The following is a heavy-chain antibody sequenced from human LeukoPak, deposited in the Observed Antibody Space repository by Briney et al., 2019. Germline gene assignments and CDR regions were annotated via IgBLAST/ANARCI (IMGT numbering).Heavy chain of an antibody. J-gene: IGHJ1*01. D-gene: IGHD2-2*01. V-gene: IGHV3-20*04. CDR1: GFTFDDYG. Sequence: PGGSLRLSCAASGFTFDDYGMSWVRHAPGKGLEWVSGINWNGGSTGYADSVKGRFTISRDNAKNSLYLQMNSLRAEDTALYYCASLSGYCSSTSCYGYFQHWGQGTLVTVSA. CDR2: INWNGGST. CDR3: ASLSGYCSSTSCYGYFQH.